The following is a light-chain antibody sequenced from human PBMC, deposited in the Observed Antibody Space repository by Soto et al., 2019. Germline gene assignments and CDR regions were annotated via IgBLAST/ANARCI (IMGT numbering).Light chain of an antibody. CDR2: GAS. V-gene: IGKV3-20*01. CDR3: QQYSSLYT. J-gene: IGKJ2*01. Sequence: EIVLTQSPGTLSLSPGERVTLSCRASQSINNNYLAWYQHKPGQAPRLIVYGASARATGIPDRFSGSGSGTDFTLTISRLEPEGFAVYYCQQYSSLYTFGQGTKLEIK. CDR1: QSINNNY.